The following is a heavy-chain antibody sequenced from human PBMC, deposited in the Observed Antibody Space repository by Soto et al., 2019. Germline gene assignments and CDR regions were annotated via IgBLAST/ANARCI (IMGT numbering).Heavy chain of an antibody. J-gene: IGHJ5*02. D-gene: IGHD1-1*01. CDR3: ARTPNWNPPRGWFDP. CDR1: GFTFSSYS. CDR2: ISSSSSTI. V-gene: IGHV3-48*01. Sequence: PGGSLSLSCAASGFTFSSYSMNWVRQAPGKGLEWVSYISSSSSTIYYADSVKGRFTISRDNAKNSLYLQMNSLRAEDTAVYYCARTPNWNPPRGWFDPWGQGTLVTVSS.